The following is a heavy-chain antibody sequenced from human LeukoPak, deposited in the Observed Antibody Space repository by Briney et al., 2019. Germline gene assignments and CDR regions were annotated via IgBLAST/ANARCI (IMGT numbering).Heavy chain of an antibody. CDR1: GGTFSSYA. CDR3: ARVLRTTITMVRGVIYDDAFDI. D-gene: IGHD3-10*01. V-gene: IGHV1-69*05. Sequence: GASVKVSCKASGGTFSSYAISWVRQAPGQGLEWMGGIIPIFGTANYAQKFQGRVTITTDESTSTAYMELSSLRSEDTAVYYCARVLRTTITMVRGVIYDDAFDIWGRGTMVTVSS. J-gene: IGHJ3*02. CDR2: IIPIFGTA.